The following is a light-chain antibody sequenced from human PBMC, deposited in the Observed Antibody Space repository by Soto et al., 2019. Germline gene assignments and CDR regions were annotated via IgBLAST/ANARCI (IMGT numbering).Light chain of an antibody. CDR1: QSVSSSY. V-gene: IGKV3-20*01. Sequence: NVVSLSPCTLSVSPGERATLSCRASQSVSSSYLAWYQQKPGQAPRLLIYGASSRATGIPDRFSGSGSGTDFTLTISRLEPEDFAVYYCQQYGSAPTCGQGTK. CDR2: GAS. CDR3: QQYGSAPT. J-gene: IGKJ1*01.